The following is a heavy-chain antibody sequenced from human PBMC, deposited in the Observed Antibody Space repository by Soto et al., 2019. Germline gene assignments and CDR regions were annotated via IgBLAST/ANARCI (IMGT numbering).Heavy chain of an antibody. Sequence: QVQLVESGGGVVQPGRSLRLSCAASGFTFSNYGMHWVRQAPGKGLEWVIVISYDGNVAYYADSVKGRFTISRDNSKNPLYLQINSLRTEDTAMYYSAKEGPISNGYFDYWGQGTLVTVSS. V-gene: IGHV3-30*18. CDR1: GFTFSNYG. CDR2: ISYDGNVA. D-gene: IGHD6-13*01. CDR3: AKEGPISNGYFDY. J-gene: IGHJ4*02.